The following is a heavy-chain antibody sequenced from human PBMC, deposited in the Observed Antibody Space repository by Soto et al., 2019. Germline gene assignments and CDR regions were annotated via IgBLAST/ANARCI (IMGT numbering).Heavy chain of an antibody. CDR3: ARHHVRGRTIAGAAEF. CDR1: GKSLSGYY. V-gene: IGHV4-34*01. J-gene: IGHJ4*02. D-gene: IGHD1-26*01. CDR2: INHSGNT. Sequence: QVQLQQWGAGLLKPSETLSLTCAVYGKSLSGYYWSWIRQPPGKALEWIGEINHSGNTNYNPSLKSRVTIAVDTYKNQLFLNLSSVTDADTAMYYCARHHVRGRTIAGAAEFWGQGTLVTVSS.